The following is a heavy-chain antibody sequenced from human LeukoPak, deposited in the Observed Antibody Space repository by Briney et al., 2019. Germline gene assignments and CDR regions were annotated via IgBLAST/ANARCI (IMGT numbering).Heavy chain of an antibody. CDR3: AGIRGYSYGYGDY. D-gene: IGHD5-18*01. CDR2: INHSGST. V-gene: IGHV4-34*01. J-gene: IGHJ4*02. Sequence: SETLSLTCAVYGGSFSGYYWSWIRQPPGKGLEWIGEINHSGSTNYNPSLKSRVTISVDTSKNQFSLKLSSVTAADTAVYYCAGIRGYSYGYGDYWGQGTLVTVSS. CDR1: GGSFSGYY.